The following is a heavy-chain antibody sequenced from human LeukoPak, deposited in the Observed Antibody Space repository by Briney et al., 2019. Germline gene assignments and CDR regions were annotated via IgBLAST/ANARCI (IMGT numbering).Heavy chain of an antibody. Sequence: ASAKVSSKASGYTFTTYGISWVRQDPRQGLECMGWISTYIGNTYYAQKLQGRVTVTTVTATSTAYMELRSLRSDDTAVYYCAREYCSGGSCYGPDYWGQGTLVTVSS. CDR1: GYTFTTYG. CDR3: AREYCSGGSCYGPDY. J-gene: IGHJ4*02. V-gene: IGHV1-18*01. D-gene: IGHD2-15*01. CDR2: ISTYIGNT.